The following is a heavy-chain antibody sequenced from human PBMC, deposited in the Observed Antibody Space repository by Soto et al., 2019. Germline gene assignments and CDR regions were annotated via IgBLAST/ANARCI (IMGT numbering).Heavy chain of an antibody. D-gene: IGHD1-26*01. J-gene: IGHJ6*02. CDR2: INPNSGGT. CDR3: ARDGGGAANYYYYYGMDV. V-gene: IGHV1-2*04. CDR1: GYTFTGYY. Sequence: ASVKVSCKASGYTFTGYYMHWVRQAPGQGLEWMGWINPNSGGTNYAQKFQGWVTMTRDTSISTAYMELSRLRSDDTAVYYCARDGGGAANYYYYYGMDVWGQGTTVTVSS.